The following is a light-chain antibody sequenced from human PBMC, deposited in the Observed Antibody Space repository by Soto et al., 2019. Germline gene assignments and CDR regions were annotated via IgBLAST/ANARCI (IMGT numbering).Light chain of an antibody. CDR1: QSISSY. Sequence: DIQMTQSPSSLSASVGDRVTITCRASQSISSYLNWYQQKPGKAPKLLIYAASSLQSGVPSRFSGSGSGTDFTLTISSLQPEDFATYYCQQSYSTPPGTFGLGTKVDIK. J-gene: IGKJ2*01. V-gene: IGKV1-39*01. CDR3: QQSYSTPPGT. CDR2: AAS.